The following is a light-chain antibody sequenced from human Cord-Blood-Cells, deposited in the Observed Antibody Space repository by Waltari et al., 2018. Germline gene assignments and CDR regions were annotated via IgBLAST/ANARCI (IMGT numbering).Light chain of an antibody. V-gene: IGKV1-39*01. CDR2: AAS. J-gene: IGKJ2*03. Sequence: LRLPQSPSSLSASEEDKVTLTCRASQSISSYLNWYQQKPGKAPKLLIYAASSLQSGVPSRFSGSGSGTDFTLTISSLQPEDFATYYCQQIYSTPYSFGQGTKLEIK. CDR1: QSISSY. CDR3: QQIYSTPYS.